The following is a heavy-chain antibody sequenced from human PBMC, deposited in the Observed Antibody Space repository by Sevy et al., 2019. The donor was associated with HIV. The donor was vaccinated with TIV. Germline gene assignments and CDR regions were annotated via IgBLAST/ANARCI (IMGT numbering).Heavy chain of an antibody. Sequence: ASVKVSCKASGGTFSSYAISWVRQAPGQGLEWMGGIIPIFGTANYAQKFQGRVTITADKSTSTAYMELSSLRSEDTAVYYCARVSGYDSDYYYYYMDVWDKGTTVTVSS. CDR1: GGTFSSYA. V-gene: IGHV1-69*06. CDR3: ARVSGYDSDYYYYYMDV. D-gene: IGHD5-12*01. CDR2: IIPIFGTA. J-gene: IGHJ6*03.